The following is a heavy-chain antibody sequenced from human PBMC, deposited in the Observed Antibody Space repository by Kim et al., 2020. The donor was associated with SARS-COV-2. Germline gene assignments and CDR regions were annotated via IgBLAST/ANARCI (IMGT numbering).Heavy chain of an antibody. J-gene: IGHJ4*02. D-gene: IGHD3-22*01. CDR3: ARSYYYDSSGYSPLFY. CDR2: IYSGGSST. V-gene: IGHV3-23*03. Sequence: GGSLRLSCAASGFTFSSYAMSWVRQAPGKGLEWVSVIYSGGSSTYYADSVKGRFTISRDNSKNTLYLQMNSLRAEYTAVYYCARSYYYDSSGYSPLFYWGQGTLVTVSS. CDR1: GFTFSSYA.